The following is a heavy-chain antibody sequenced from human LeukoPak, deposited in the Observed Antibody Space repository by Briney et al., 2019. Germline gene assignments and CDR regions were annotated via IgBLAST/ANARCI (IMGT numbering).Heavy chain of an antibody. CDR3: ARIGISSSRVPFDY. CDR1: GYTFTGYY. D-gene: IGHD6-6*01. V-gene: IGHV1-2*02. CDR2: INPNSGGT. J-gene: IGHJ4*02. Sequence: GASVKVSCKASGYTFTGYYMHWVRQAPGQGLEWMGWINPNSGGTNYAQKFQGRVTMTRDTSISTAYMELSRLRSDDTAVYYCARIGISSSRVPFDYWGQGTLVTVSS.